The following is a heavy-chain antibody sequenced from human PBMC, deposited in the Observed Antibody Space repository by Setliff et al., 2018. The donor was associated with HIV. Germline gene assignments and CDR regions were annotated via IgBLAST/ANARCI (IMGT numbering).Heavy chain of an antibody. CDR3: ARLFIPNYFDP. V-gene: IGHV4-59*08. D-gene: IGHD2-21*01. Sequence: SETLSLTCTVSGGYMSNYYWSWIRQPPGKGLEWIGYIYYSGSTTYNPSLESRVTISIDTSKNQFSLKLSSVTAADTAVYYCARLFIPNYFDPWGQGTLVTVSS. CDR1: GGYMSNYY. CDR2: IYYSGST. J-gene: IGHJ5*02.